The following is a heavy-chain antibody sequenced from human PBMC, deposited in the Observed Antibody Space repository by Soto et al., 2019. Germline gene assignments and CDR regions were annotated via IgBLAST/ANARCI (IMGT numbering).Heavy chain of an antibody. CDR3: TTDHISPYSGRYVVDAVDI. V-gene: IGHV3-15*07. Sequence: EVQLVESGGGLVKPGGSLRLSCAASGFTFSNAWMNWVRQAPGKGLEWVGRIKSKTDGGTTDYAAPVKGRFTISRADXXNXLXXQMNSLKTEDTAVSYCTTDHISPYSGRYVVDAVDIWGQGTMVTVSS. J-gene: IGHJ3*02. D-gene: IGHD1-26*01. CDR1: GFTFSNAW. CDR2: IKSKTDGGTT.